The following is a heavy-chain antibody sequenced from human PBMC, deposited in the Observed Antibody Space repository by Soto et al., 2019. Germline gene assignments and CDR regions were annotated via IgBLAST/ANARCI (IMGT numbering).Heavy chain of an antibody. V-gene: IGHV4-30-4*01. J-gene: IGHJ5*02. CDR1: GGSISSGYYY. Sequence: SETLSLTCTVSGGSISSGYYYWSWIRQPPGKGLEWIGYIYYSGSTYYNPSLKSRVTISVDTSKNQFSLKLSSVTAADTAVYYCARDSLPSRYSSSWYPNWFDPWGQGTLVTVSS. D-gene: IGHD6-13*01. CDR3: ARDSLPSRYSSSWYPNWFDP. CDR2: IYYSGST.